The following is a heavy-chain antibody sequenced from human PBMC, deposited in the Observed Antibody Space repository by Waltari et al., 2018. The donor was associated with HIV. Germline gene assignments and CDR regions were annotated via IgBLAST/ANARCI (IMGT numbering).Heavy chain of an antibody. Sequence: QVQLVESGGGLVNPGGSLRLSCATSGSPFSDYYITWIRQAPGKGLEWVSYIRSDTDTIYYADSVKGRFTISRDNAKNSLYLQMNRLSVEDTAVYYCARLKYSSGFFDYWGQGALVTVSS. CDR2: IRSDTDTI. CDR1: GSPFSDYY. CDR3: ARLKYSSGFFDY. J-gene: IGHJ4*02. V-gene: IGHV3-11*01. D-gene: IGHD6-19*01.